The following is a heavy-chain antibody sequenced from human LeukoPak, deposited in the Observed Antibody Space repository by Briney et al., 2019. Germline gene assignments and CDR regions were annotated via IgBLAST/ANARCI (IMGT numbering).Heavy chain of an antibody. D-gene: IGHD3-22*01. CDR1: GGSISSYY. J-gene: IGHJ4*02. CDR3: AREDRVGYYDSSGYYAD. V-gene: IGHV4-59*01. CDR2: IYYSGST. Sequence: SETLSLTCTVSGGSISSYYWSWIRQPPGKGLEWIGYIYYSGSTNYNPSLKSRVTISVDTSKNQFSLKLSSVTAADTAVYYCAREDRVGYYDSSGYYADWGQGTLVTVSS.